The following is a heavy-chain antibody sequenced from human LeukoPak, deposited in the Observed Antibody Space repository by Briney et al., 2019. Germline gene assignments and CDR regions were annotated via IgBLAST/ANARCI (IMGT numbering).Heavy chain of an antibody. V-gene: IGHV3-21*01. J-gene: IGHJ5*02. CDR1: GFTFSSYS. CDR2: ISSSSSYI. D-gene: IGHD6-13*01. CDR3: ARSQQQLDEYNWFDP. Sequence: PGGSLRLSCAASGFTFSSYSMNWVRQAPGKGLEWVSSISSSSSYIYYADSVKGRFIISRDNAKNSLYLQMNSLRAEDTAVYYCARSQQQLDEYNWFDPWGQGTLVTVSS.